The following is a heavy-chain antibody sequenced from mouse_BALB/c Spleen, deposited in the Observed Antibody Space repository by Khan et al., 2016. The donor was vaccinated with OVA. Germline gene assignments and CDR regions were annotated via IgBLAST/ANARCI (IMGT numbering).Heavy chain of an antibody. CDR2: IYPGTDNT. Sequence: VHVKQSGAELVRPGASVKLSCKTSGYIFTSYWIHWVKQRSGQGPEWIARIYPGTDNTYYNEKLKDKATLTADKSSSTAYMQLSSLKSEDSAVXFCAREEALYYFDYRGQGTTLTVSS. D-gene: IGHD3-2*02. CDR3: AREEALYYFDY. J-gene: IGHJ2*01. CDR1: GYIFTSYW. V-gene: IGHV1-76*01.